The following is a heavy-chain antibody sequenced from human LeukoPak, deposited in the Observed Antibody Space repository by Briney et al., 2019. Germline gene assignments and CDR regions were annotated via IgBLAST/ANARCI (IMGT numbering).Heavy chain of an antibody. CDR3: ARVGLYDFWSGHFPTPEGWFDP. V-gene: IGHV1-2*02. Sequence: ASVKVSCKASGYTFTGYYMHWVRQAPGQGLEWMGWINPNSGGTNYAQKFQGRVTMTRYTSISTAYMELSRLRSDDTAVYYCARVGLYDFWSGHFPTPEGWFDPWGQGTLVTVSS. CDR2: INPNSGGT. D-gene: IGHD3-3*01. J-gene: IGHJ5*02. CDR1: GYTFTGYY.